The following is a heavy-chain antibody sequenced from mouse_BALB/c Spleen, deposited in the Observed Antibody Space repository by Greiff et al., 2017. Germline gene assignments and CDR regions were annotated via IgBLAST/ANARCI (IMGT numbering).Heavy chain of an antibody. V-gene: IGHV2-9*02. CDR1: GFSLTSYG. J-gene: IGHJ4*01. CDR2: IWAGGST. CDR3: ARGGDSDAMDY. Sequence: QVQLMESGPGLVAPSQTLSITCTVSGFSLTSYGVHWVRQPPGKGLEWLGVIWAGGSTNYNSALMCRLSISKDNSKSQVFLKMSSLQTDDTAMYYGARGGDSDAMDYWGQGTSVTVSA.